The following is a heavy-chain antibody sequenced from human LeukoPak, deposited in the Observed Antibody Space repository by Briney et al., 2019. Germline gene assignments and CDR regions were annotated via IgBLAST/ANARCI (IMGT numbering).Heavy chain of an antibody. J-gene: IGHJ4*02. CDR2: IYNGGST. D-gene: IGHD3-22*01. Sequence: GGSLRLSCAASGFTVSSNYMSWVRQAPGKGLEWVSVIYNGGSTYYADSVKGRFTISRDNSKNTLYLQMNSLRAEDTAVYYCARMFGSSGYYELYYFDYWGQGTLVTVSS. V-gene: IGHV3-53*01. CDR1: GFTVSSNY. CDR3: ARMFGSSGYYELYYFDY.